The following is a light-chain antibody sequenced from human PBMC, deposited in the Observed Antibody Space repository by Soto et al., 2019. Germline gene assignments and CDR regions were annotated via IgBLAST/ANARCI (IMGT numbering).Light chain of an antibody. CDR2: DAS. Sequence: IQLTQSPSTLSASVGDRVTITSRASQSISSWSAWYQQKPGKAPKVMIYDASSLESGVPSRFSGSGSGTEFTLTISSLQPDDVATYYCQQYNSYSRTFGQGTKVDIK. V-gene: IGKV1-5*01. CDR3: QQYNSYSRT. CDR1: QSISSW. J-gene: IGKJ1*01.